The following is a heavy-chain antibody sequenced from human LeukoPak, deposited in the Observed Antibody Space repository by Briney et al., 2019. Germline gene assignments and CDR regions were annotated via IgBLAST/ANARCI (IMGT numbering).Heavy chain of an antibody. CDR3: ARGPTPGVVVITGFDY. Sequence: SQTLSLTCTVSGGSISSGGYYWSWIRQHPGKGLEWIGYIYYSGSTYYNPSLKSRVTISVDTSKNQFSLKLSSVTAADTAVYYCARGPTPGVVVITGFDYWGQGTLGTVSS. V-gene: IGHV4-31*03. J-gene: IGHJ4*02. CDR2: IYYSGST. CDR1: GGSISSGGYY. D-gene: IGHD3-22*01.